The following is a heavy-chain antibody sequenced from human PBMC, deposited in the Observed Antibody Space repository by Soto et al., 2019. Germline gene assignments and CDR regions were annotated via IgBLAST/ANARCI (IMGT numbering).Heavy chain of an antibody. D-gene: IGHD6-13*01. CDR3: ARDVPVAAANWFDP. V-gene: IGHV1-18*01. Sequence: GASVKVSCKASGYTFTSYGISWVRQAPGQGLEWMGWISAYNGNTNYAQKLQGRVTMTTDTSTSTAYMELRSLRSDDTAVYYCARDVPVAAANWFDPWGQGTRVTISS. J-gene: IGHJ5*02. CDR2: ISAYNGNT. CDR1: GYTFTSYG.